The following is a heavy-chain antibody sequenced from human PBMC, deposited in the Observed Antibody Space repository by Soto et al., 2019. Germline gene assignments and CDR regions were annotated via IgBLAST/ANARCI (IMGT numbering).Heavy chain of an antibody. V-gene: IGHV4-39*01. Sequence: SETLSLTCTVSGGSISTSVYYWGWIRQPPGKGLEWIGSISYSGSTYYNPSLKSRVTISIDTSRNQFSLNLNSETAADTAVYYCARHKIWSRFYPNWFDPWGQGTLVTVSS. D-gene: IGHD3-3*01. J-gene: IGHJ5*02. CDR2: ISYSGST. CDR1: GGSISTSVYY. CDR3: ARHKIWSRFYPNWFDP.